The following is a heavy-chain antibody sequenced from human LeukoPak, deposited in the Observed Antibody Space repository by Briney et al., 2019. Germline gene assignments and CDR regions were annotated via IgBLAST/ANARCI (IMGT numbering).Heavy chain of an antibody. D-gene: IGHD3-22*01. CDR3: ARRAPLHYYDSSGYYLDY. Sequence: SQTLSLTCTVSGGSISSGGYYWSWIRQHPGKGLEWIGYIYYSGSTNYNPSLKSRVTISVDTSKNQFSLKLSSVTAADTAVYYCARRAPLHYYDSSGYYLDYWGQGTLVTVSS. V-gene: IGHV4-31*03. J-gene: IGHJ4*02. CDR1: GGSISSGGYY. CDR2: IYYSGST.